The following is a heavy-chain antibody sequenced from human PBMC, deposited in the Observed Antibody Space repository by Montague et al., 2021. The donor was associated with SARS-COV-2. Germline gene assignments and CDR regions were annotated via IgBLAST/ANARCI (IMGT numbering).Heavy chain of an antibody. CDR1: GGSFSDYY. Sequence: ETLSLTCAVHGGSFSDYYWSWIRQAPGKGLEWIGEINHSGSTNYNPSLKSRVTISVDTSKNQFSLKLSSVTAADTAVYYCARGAPTITMIVVVVTGAGRYFDLWGRGTLVSVSA. D-gene: IGHD3-22*01. CDR2: INHSGST. V-gene: IGHV4-34*01. J-gene: IGHJ2*01. CDR3: ARGAPTITMIVVVVTGAGRYFDL.